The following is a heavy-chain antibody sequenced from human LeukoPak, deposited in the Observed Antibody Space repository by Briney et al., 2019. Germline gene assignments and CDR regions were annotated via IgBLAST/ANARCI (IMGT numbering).Heavy chain of an antibody. V-gene: IGHV3-23*01. Sequence: GGSLRLSCAPSGXTFSSYAMSWVRQAPGKGLEWVSSVTSGGSTNYADSVKGRFTISRDNSKNTLYLQMNSLRAEDTAVYYCAKGTKGYCSGGSCYHFDYWGQGTLVTVSS. J-gene: IGHJ4*02. D-gene: IGHD2-15*01. CDR1: GXTFSSYA. CDR2: VTSGGST. CDR3: AKGTKGYCSGGSCYHFDY.